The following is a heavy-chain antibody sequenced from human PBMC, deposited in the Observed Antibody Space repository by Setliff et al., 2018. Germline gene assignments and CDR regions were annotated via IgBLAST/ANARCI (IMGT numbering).Heavy chain of an antibody. D-gene: IGHD6-19*01. V-gene: IGHV3-7*03. CDR1: GFTFSTYW. J-gene: IGHJ5*02. CDR2: IKQDGSDI. CDR3: ARDLEVAVASGHCFDP. Sequence: GGSLRLSCAASGFTFSTYWMSWVRQTPGKGLEWVANIKQDGSDIKYVDSVKGRFTISRDNAKNSLYLQMNSLRGDDTAFYYCARDLEVAVASGHCFDPWGQGTLVTSPQ.